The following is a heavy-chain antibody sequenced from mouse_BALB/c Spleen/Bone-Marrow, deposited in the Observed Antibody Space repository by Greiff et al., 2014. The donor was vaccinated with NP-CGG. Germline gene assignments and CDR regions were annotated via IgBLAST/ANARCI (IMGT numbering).Heavy chain of an antibody. V-gene: IGHV1-5*01. CDR2: IYPGNSDT. J-gene: IGHJ4*01. Sequence: EVQLVESGTVLARPGASVKLSCKASGYTFTSYWMYWVKQRPGQGLEWIGAIYPGNSDTSYNQKFKGKAKLTTVTSTSTAYMLLINLTNEDSAVYYCTKGITTVVATRAMDYWGQGTSVTVSS. CDR1: GYTFTSYW. D-gene: IGHD1-1*01. CDR3: TKGITTVVATRAMDY.